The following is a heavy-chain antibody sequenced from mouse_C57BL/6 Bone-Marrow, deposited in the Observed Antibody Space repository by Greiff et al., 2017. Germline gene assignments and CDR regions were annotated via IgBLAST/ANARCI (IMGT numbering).Heavy chain of an antibody. CDR1: GYTFTSYW. CDR2: IDPSDSYT. J-gene: IGHJ3*01. Sequence: VQLQQPGAELVKPGASVKLSCKASGYTFTSYWMQWVKRRPGQGLEWIGEIDPSDSYTNYNQKFKGKATLTVDTSSSTAYMQLSSLTSEDSAVYYCASPGFAYWGQGTLVTVSA. V-gene: IGHV1-50*01. CDR3: ASPGFAY.